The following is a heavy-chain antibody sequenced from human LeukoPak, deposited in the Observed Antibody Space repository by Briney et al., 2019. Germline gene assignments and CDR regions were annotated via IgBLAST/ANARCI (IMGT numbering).Heavy chain of an antibody. J-gene: IGHJ6*03. V-gene: IGHV1-2*02. D-gene: IGHD6-19*01. CDR2: INPNSGGT. CDR1: GYTFSSNG. CDR3: ARGSSGWYWDYYYYMDV. Sequence: ASVKVSCKASGYTFSSNGISWVRQAPGQGLEWMGWINPNSGGTNYAQKFQGRVTMTRDTSISTAYMELSRLRSDDTAVYYCARGSSGWYWDYYYYMDVWGKGTTVTISS.